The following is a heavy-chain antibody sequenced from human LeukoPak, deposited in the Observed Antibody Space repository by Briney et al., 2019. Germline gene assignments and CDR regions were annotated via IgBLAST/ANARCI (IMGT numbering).Heavy chain of an antibody. CDR1: GFTFDDFG. CDR3: ARDHCSSTTCYFED. CDR2: ISWNGANT. J-gene: IGHJ4*02. D-gene: IGHD2-2*01. Sequence: GGSLRLSCVASGFTFDDFGLSWVRQVPGRGLEWVARISWNGANTGYADSVKGRFTISRDNAENSLFLQMNSLTADDTALYCCARDHCSSTTCYFEDWGQGTLVTVSS. V-gene: IGHV3-20*04.